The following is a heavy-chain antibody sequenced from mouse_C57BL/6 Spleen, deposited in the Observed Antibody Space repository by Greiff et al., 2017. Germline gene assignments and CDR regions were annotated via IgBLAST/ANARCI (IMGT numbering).Heavy chain of an antibody. CDR2: IDPENGDT. J-gene: IGHJ3*01. V-gene: IGHV14-4*01. CDR1: GFNIKDDY. Sequence: QLQQSGAELVRPGASVKLSCTASGFNIKDDYMHWVKQRPEQGLEWIGWIDPENGDTEYASKFQGKATITADTSSNTAYLQLSSLTSEDTAVYYCTTDGYSWFAYWGQGTLVTVSA. CDR3: TTDGYSWFAY. D-gene: IGHD2-3*01.